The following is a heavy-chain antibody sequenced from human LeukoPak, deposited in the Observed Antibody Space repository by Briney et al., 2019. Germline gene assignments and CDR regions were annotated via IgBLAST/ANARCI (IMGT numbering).Heavy chain of an antibody. CDR1: GFTFSTYG. CDR3: AGYGYYYFDY. Sequence: PGGSLRLSCAASGFTFSTYGLSWVRQAPGKGLEWVSTISGSGGSTYYADSVKGRFTISRDNSKNTLYLQMNSLRAEDTAVYYCAGYGYYYFDYWGQGTLVTASS. J-gene: IGHJ4*02. D-gene: IGHD5-18*01. CDR2: ISGSGGST. V-gene: IGHV3-23*01.